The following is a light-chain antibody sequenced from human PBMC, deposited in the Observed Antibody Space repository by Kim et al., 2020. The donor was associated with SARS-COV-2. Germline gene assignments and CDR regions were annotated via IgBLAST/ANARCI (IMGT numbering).Light chain of an antibody. CDR1: TGVVTSDYY. J-gene: IGLJ3*02. Sequence: PGGTITLPSASSTGVVTSDYYPNWFQQKPGQAPSALIYSTNNRHSWTPARFSGSLLGGKAALTLSGVQPEDEAEYYCLLYYGGGWAFGGGTQLTVL. V-gene: IGLV7-43*01. CDR2: STN. CDR3: LLYYGGGWA.